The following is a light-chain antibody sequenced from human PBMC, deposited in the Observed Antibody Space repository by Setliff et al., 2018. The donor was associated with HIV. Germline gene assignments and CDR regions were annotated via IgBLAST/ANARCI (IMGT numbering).Light chain of an antibody. CDR2: EVT. CDR1: SSDVGSYNL. Sequence: QSALAQPASVSGSPGQSITISCTGTSSDVGSYNLVSWYQQHPGKAPKVMICEVTKRPSGVSNRFSGSKSGNAASLTISGLQAEDEADYYCCSYAGSSTFPYVFGTGTKVTVL. J-gene: IGLJ1*01. CDR3: CSYAGSSTFPYV. V-gene: IGLV2-23*02.